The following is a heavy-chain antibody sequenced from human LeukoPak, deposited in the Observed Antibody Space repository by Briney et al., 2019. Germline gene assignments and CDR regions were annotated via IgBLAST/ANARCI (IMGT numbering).Heavy chain of an antibody. Sequence: SETLSLTCAVYGGSFSGYYGSWIRQPPGKGLEWIGEINHSGSTNYNPSLKSRVTISVDTSKNQFSLKLSSVTAADTAVYYCARIGDYYDSSGYYQGNYWGQGTLVTVSS. CDR3: ARIGDYYDSSGYYQGNY. D-gene: IGHD3-22*01. V-gene: IGHV4-34*01. CDR2: INHSGST. J-gene: IGHJ4*02. CDR1: GGSFSGYY.